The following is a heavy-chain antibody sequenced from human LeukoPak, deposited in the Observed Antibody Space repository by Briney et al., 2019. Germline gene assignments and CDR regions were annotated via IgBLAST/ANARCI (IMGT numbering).Heavy chain of an antibody. CDR3: ARCGLQGYMDV. CDR1: GFTFSSNY. V-gene: IGHV3-53*01. D-gene: IGHD1-26*01. J-gene: IGHJ6*03. CDR2: IYSGGRT. Sequence: GGALTLSCAASGFTFSSNYMSWVRQAPGKGLEWVSVIYSGGRTYYADSVKGRFTISRDNSKNTLYLQMNSLRAEDTAVYYCARCGLQGYMDVWGKGTQVTASS.